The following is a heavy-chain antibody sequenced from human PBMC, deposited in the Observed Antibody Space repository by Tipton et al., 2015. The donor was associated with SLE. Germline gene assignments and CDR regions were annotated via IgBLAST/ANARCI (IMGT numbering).Heavy chain of an antibody. D-gene: IGHD2-8*01. V-gene: IGHV1-69*01. CDR3: ARAGCTNGVRFLAEYFQH. Sequence: QSGPEVKKPGSSVKVSCKASGGTFSGYAISWVRQAPGQGLEWMGGIIPIFGTANYAQKFQGRVTITADESTSTAYMELSNLRSEDTAVYYCARAGCTNGVRFLAEYFQHWCQGTLVTVSS. CDR2: IIPIFGTA. J-gene: IGHJ1*01. CDR1: GGTFSGYA.